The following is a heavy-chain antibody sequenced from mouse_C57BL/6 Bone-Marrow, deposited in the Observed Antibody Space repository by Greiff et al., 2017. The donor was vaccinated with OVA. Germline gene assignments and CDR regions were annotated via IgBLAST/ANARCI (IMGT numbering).Heavy chain of an antibody. J-gene: IGHJ1*03. CDR2: IYPGSGST. CDR3: AREKGRGDKGWYFDV. CDR1: GYTFTSYW. V-gene: IGHV1-55*01. Sequence: QVQLQQPGAELVKPGASVKMSCKASGYTFTSYWITWVKQRPGQGLEWIGDIYPGSGSTNYTEKLKSKATLTVDTSSSKAYMQLSSLTSEDSAVYYCAREKGRGDKGWYFDVWGTGTTVTVSS. D-gene: IGHD3-3*01.